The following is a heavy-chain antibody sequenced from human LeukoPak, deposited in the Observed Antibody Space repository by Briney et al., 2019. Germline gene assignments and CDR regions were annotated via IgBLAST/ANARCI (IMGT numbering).Heavy chain of an antibody. CDR1: GFTVSSNY. Sequence: GSLRLSCAASGFTVSSNYMSWIRQPPGKGLEWIGEINHSGSTNYNPSLKSRVTISVDTSKNQFSLKLSSVTAADTAVYYCARYSSSSGFDYWGQGTLVTVSS. CDR2: INHSGST. J-gene: IGHJ4*02. CDR3: ARYSSSSGFDY. V-gene: IGHV4-34*01. D-gene: IGHD6-6*01.